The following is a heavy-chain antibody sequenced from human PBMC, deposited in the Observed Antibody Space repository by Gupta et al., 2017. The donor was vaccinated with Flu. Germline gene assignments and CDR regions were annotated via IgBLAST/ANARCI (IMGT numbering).Heavy chain of an antibody. CDR3: ARGARRGSSGYYVY. J-gene: IGHJ4*02. CDR1: GGSFSGYY. Sequence: QVQLQQWGAGLLKPSETLSLTCAVYGGSFSGYYWCWIRQPPGKGLEWIGEINHSGSTNYNPSLKSRVTISVDTSKNQFSLKLSSVTAADTAVYYCARGARRGSSGYYVYWGQGTLVTVSS. V-gene: IGHV4-34*01. CDR2: INHSGST. D-gene: IGHD3-22*01.